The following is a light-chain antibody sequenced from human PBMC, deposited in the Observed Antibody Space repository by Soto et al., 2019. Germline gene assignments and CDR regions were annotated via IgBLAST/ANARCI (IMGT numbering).Light chain of an antibody. CDR3: QQSYSTPLP. V-gene: IGKV1-39*01. J-gene: IGKJ4*01. Sequence: DIQMTKSPSSLSASVGDRVIITCRATQSIGNYLNWYPQMPGKAPNVLIYAASSLQRGAPSRFSGSGSGTDFTLNISSLQPEDFATYCCQQSYSTPLPFGGGTKVEIK. CDR2: AAS. CDR1: QSIGNY.